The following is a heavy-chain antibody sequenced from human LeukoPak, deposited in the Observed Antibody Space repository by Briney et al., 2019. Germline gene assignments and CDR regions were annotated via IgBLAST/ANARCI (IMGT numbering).Heavy chain of an antibody. Sequence: SETLSLTCTVSGASISSTSYCWGWIRQPAGKGLEWIGHIHTSGSTNYNPSLKSRVTISVDTSKNQFSLKLSSVTAADTAVYYCAIGYNWNYGTLDYWGQGTLVTVSS. CDR3: AIGYNWNYGTLDY. V-gene: IGHV4-61*09. CDR1: GASISSTSYC. J-gene: IGHJ4*02. D-gene: IGHD1-7*01. CDR2: IHTSGST.